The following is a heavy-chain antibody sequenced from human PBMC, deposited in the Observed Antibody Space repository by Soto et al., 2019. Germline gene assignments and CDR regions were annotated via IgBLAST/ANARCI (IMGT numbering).Heavy chain of an antibody. D-gene: IGHD1-7*01. CDR1: GYSISSSNW. CDR2: IYYSGST. J-gene: IGHJ5*02. Sequence: QVQLQESGPGLVKPSDTLSLTCAVSGYSISSSNWWGWIRQPPGKGLEWIGYIYYSGSTYYNPSLKSRVTVSLDTSQNQFSLKLSSVAAVDTAVYYCARSGDWNYVDANWFDPWGQGTLVTVSS. CDR3: ARSGDWNYVDANWFDP. V-gene: IGHV4-28*01.